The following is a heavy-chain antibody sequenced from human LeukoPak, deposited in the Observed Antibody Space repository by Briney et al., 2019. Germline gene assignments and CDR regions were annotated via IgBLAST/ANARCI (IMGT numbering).Heavy chain of an antibody. CDR2: IYYSGST. CDR1: GGSISSYY. V-gene: IGHV4-59*08. CDR3: ARSDYDFWSGTMNWFDP. Sequence: SETLSLTCTVSGGSISSYYWSWIRQPPGKGLEWIGYIYYSGSTNYNPSLKSRVTISVDTSKNQFSLKLSSVTAADTAVYYCARSDYDFWSGTMNWFDPWGQGTLVTVSS. J-gene: IGHJ5*02. D-gene: IGHD3-3*01.